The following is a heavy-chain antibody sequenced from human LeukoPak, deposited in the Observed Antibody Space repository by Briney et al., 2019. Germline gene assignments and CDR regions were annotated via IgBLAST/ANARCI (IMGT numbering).Heavy chain of an antibody. CDR2: IYDNGIT. CDR1: GGSIRGNA. J-gene: IGHJ3*02. D-gene: IGHD2-21*02. V-gene: IGHV4-59*01. CDR3: VRARDMAFDI. Sequence: SETLSLTCTVSGGSIRGNAWSWIRQPPGEALVWMGNIYDNGITIHNPSLKSRVTISLDTSNQFSLRLRSVTAADTAVYYCVRARDMAFDIWGQGTMVTLSS.